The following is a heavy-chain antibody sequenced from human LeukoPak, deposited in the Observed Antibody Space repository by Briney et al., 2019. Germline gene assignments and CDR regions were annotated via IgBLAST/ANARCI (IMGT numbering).Heavy chain of an antibody. CDR3: ARGGTYYDILTGYYRGPFDY. CDR1: GGTFISYA. D-gene: IGHD3-9*01. CDR2: IIPILDIT. V-gene: IGHV1-69*04. Sequence: GASVKVSCKASGGTFISYAISWVRQAPGQGLECMGRIIPILDITTYARKFRGRVTITADKSTSTAYMELSSLSSDDTAVYYCARGGTYYDILTGYYRGPFDYWGQGTLVTVSS. J-gene: IGHJ4*02.